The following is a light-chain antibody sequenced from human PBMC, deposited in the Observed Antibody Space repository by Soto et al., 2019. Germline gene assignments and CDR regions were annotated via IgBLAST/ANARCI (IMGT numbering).Light chain of an antibody. J-gene: IGKJ5*01. CDR3: QQSYSIT. CDR1: QSISSY. CDR2: AAS. V-gene: IGKV1-39*01. Sequence: DIQMTQSPSSLSESAGDRVTITCRASQSISSYLNWYQQKPGKAPKLLIYAASSLQSGVPSRFSGSGSGTDFTLTISSLQPEDFATYYCQQSYSITFGQGTRLEI.